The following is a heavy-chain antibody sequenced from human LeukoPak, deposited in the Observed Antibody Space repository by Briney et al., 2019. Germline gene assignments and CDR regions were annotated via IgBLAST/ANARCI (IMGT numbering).Heavy chain of an antibody. J-gene: IGHJ4*02. V-gene: IGHV4-59*08. Sequence: SETLSLTRTVSGGSISNYYWSWLRQPPGKGLEWIGHIYSTGSTTYSPSLKSRVIMSADTSKNQFSLKVTSVTAADTAVYYCARHRPEGSYPLDSWGQGALVTVSS. CDR1: GGSISNYY. CDR3: ARHRPEGSYPLDS. CDR2: IYSTGST.